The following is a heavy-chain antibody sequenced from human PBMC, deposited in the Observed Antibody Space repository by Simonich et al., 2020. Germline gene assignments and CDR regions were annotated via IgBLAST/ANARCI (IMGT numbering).Heavy chain of an antibody. CDR2: INPSGGST. J-gene: IGHJ6*03. V-gene: IGHV1-46*03. D-gene: IGHD3-3*01. CDR3: ARTSIIGGMTIFGVVSGGDYYYMDV. Sequence: QVQLVQSGAEVKKPGASVKVSCKASGYTFTSYYMHWVRQAPGQGLEWMGRINPSGGSTSYAQKFQGRVTMTRDTATTTVYMELSSLRSADTAVYYCARTSIIGGMTIFGVVSGGDYYYMDVWGKGTTVTVSS. CDR1: GYTFTSYY.